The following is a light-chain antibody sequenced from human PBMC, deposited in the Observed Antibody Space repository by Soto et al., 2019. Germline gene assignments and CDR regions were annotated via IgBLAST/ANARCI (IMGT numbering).Light chain of an antibody. J-gene: IGLJ1*01. CDR2: DVS. CDR3: CSYTTSNTRQIV. V-gene: IGLV2-14*01. Sequence: QSVLTQPASVTGSPGQSITISCTGTSSDVGGYNYVSWYQQHPGKAPKFMIYDVSNRPSGVSNLFSGSKSGNTASLTISGLLAEDEADYYCCSYTTSNTRQIVFGTGTKVTVL. CDR1: SSDVGGYNY.